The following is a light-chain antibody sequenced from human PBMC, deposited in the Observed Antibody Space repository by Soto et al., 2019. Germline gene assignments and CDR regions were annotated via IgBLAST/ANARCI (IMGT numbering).Light chain of an antibody. CDR2: EVT. Sequence: QSALTQPASVSGSPGQSITISCTGTSSDVGAYNFVSWYQFHPGRAPKLIIYEVTIRPSGVSNRFSGSKSGNTASLTISGLQAEDEDDYYCSSYTTSAPYVFGSGTKVTVL. CDR1: SSDVGAYNF. CDR3: SSYTTSAPYV. V-gene: IGLV2-14*01. J-gene: IGLJ1*01.